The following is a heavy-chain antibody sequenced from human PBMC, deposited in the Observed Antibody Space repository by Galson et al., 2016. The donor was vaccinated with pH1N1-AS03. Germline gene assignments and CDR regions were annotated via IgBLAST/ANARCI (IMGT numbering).Heavy chain of an antibody. CDR1: GFTFDAYA. V-gene: IGHV3-9*01. J-gene: IGHJ4*02. Sequence: SLRLSCAGSGFTFDAYAMHWVRQGPGKGLEWVSGIDRNSGTIGYTDSVKGRFTISRDNAKNSLYLEMNSLRAEDTALYYCAKSQGYCSAGSCSDQGYFDYWGQGTLVTVSS. D-gene: IGHD2-15*01. CDR3: AKSQGYCSAGSCSDQGYFDY. CDR2: IDRNSGTI.